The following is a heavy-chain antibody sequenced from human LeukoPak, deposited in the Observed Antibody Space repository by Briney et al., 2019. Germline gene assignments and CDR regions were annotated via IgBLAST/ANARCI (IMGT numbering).Heavy chain of an antibody. V-gene: IGHV4-34*01. CDR2: INHSGST. CDR3: ARGGADYDFWSGYFVTTPFDY. Sequence: SETLSLTCAVYGGSFSGYYWSWIRQPPGKGLEWIGEINHSGSTNYNPSLKSRVTISVDTSKNQFSLKLSSVTAADTAVYYCARGGADYDFWSGYFVTTPFDYWGQGTLVTVSS. CDR1: GGSFSGYY. J-gene: IGHJ4*02. D-gene: IGHD3-3*01.